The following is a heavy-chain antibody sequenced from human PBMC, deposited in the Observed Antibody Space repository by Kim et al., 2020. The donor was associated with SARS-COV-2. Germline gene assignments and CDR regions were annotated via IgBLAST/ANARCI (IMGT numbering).Heavy chain of an antibody. Sequence: SETLSLTCSVSGVSMSSGGHYWSWIRQLPGKGLEWIGYIYHNTRTDYNPSLKSRVTISVDTSQNQFSLKLKSVTAADTAVYYCTRGAELLWFGDWGQGTL. V-gene: IGHV4-31*03. CDR2: IYHNTRT. J-gene: IGHJ4*02. CDR3: TRGAELLWFGD. D-gene: IGHD3-10*01. CDR1: GVSMSSGGHY.